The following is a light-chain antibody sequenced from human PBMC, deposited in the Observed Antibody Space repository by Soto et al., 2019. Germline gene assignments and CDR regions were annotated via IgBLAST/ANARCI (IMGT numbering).Light chain of an antibody. CDR2: EVS. V-gene: IGLV2-14*01. J-gene: IGLJ1*01. CDR3: SSYTSRSTLDYV. CDR1: SSDVGGYNY. Sequence: QSVLTQPASVSGSPGQSITISCTGTSSDVGGYNYVSWYQQHPGKAPKLMIYEVSNRPSGVSNRFSGSKSGNTASLTISGLQAEDEADYYCSSYTSRSTLDYVFGSGPKLIVL.